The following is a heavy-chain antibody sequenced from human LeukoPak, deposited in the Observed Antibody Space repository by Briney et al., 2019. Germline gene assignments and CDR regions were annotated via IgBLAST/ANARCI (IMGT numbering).Heavy chain of an antibody. CDR1: GGSISSYY. J-gene: IGHJ4*02. CDR3: ARGVAAAGPIDY. CDR2: IYYSGST. D-gene: IGHD6-13*01. V-gene: IGHV4-59*01. Sequence: SETLSLTCTVSGGSISSYYWSWIRQPPWKGLEWIGYIYYSGSTNYNPSLKSRVTISVDTSKNQFSLKLSSVTAADTAVYYCARGVAAAGPIDYWGQGTLVTVSS.